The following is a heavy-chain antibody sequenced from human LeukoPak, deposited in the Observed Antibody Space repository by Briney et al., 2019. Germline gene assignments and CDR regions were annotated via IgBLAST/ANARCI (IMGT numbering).Heavy chain of an antibody. V-gene: IGHV3-7*03. J-gene: IGHJ3*02. D-gene: IGHD6-19*01. CDR3: AKASSRSFSSGYYGNAFDI. Sequence: PGGSLRLSCAASGFTFSTYWMSWVRQAPGKGLEWVASIKQDGGEKYYVDSVKGRFTISRDNAKNSLYLQMNSLRAEDMALYYCAKASSRSFSSGYYGNAFDIWGQGTMVTVSS. CDR1: GFTFSTYW. CDR2: IKQDGGEK.